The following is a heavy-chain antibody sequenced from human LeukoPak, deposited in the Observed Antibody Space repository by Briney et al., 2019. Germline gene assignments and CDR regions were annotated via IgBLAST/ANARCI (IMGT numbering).Heavy chain of an antibody. CDR1: GFTFSSYG. Sequence: GGSLRLSCAASGFTFSSYGMHWVRQAPGKGLEWVAFIRYDGSNKYYADSVKGRFTISRDNSKNTLYLQMNSLRAEDTAVYYCGKDHGVGDYYYYYMDVWGKGTTVTVSS. CDR3: GKDHGVGDYYYYYMDV. CDR2: IRYDGSNK. J-gene: IGHJ6*03. D-gene: IGHD3-10*01. V-gene: IGHV3-30*02.